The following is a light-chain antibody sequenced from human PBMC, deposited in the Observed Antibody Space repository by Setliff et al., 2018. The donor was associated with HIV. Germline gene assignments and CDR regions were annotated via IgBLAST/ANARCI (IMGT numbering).Light chain of an antibody. CDR3: QVWDSSRDHPGVV. J-gene: IGLJ2*01. CDR2: YDT. CDR1: NIETKS. Sequence: SYELTQPPSVSVAPGKTARITCGGNNIETKSVHWYQQKPGQAPVLVISYDTDRPSGIPERFSGSNSGNPATPTISRVEAGDEAVYYCQVWDSSRDHPGVVFGGGT. V-gene: IGLV3-21*04.